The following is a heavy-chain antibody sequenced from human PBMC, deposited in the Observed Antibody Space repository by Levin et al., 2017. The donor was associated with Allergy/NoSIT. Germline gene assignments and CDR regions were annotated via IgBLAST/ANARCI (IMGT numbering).Heavy chain of an antibody. J-gene: IGHJ4*02. CDR2: ISWNSGSI. D-gene: IGHD3-16*02. Sequence: SLKISCAASGFTFDDYAMHWVRQAPGKGLEWVSGISWNSGSIGYADSVKGRFTISRDNAKNSLYLQMNSLRAEDTALYYCAKDSGYRFDYWGQGTLVTVSS. CDR3: AKDSGYRFDY. V-gene: IGHV3-9*01. CDR1: GFTFDDYA.